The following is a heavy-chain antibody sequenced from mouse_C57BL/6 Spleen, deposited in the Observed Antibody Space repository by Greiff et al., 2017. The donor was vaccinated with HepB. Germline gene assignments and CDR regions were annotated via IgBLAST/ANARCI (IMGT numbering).Heavy chain of an antibody. CDR2: ISDGGSYT. V-gene: IGHV5-4*03. CDR1: GFTFSSYA. CDR3: ARGWDY. J-gene: IGHJ2*01. Sequence: EVKLVESGGGLVKPGGSLKLSCAASGFTFSSYAMSWVRQTPEKRLEWVATISDGGSYTYYPDNVKGRFTISRDNAKNNLYLQMSHLKSEDTAMYYCARGWDYWGQGTTLTVSS.